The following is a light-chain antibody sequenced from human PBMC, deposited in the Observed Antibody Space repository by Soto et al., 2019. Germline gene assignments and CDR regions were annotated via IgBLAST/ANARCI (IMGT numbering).Light chain of an antibody. CDR2: AAS. J-gene: IGKJ1*01. V-gene: IGKV1-5*03. CDR1: QSLTSW. Sequence: DIQMTQSPSTLSASVGDRVTITCRASQSLTSWLAWYQRKPGKAPKLRIYAASTLEIGVPSRFSGSESGTEFTLTINSLQPDDFAVYYCQQYKSYPWTFGLGTRVE. CDR3: QQYKSYPWT.